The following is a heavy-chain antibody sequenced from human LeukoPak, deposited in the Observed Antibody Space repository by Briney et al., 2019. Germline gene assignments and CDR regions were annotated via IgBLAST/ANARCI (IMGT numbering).Heavy chain of an antibody. CDR1: GFTFSSYS. D-gene: IGHD3-9*01. CDR3: ASAADYDILTGYLV. V-gene: IGHV3-48*01. J-gene: IGHJ4*02. CDR2: ISSSSSTI. Sequence: GGSLRLSCAASGFTFSSYSMNWVRQAPGKGLEWVSYISSSSSTIYYADSVKGRSTISRDNAKNSLYLQMNSLRAEDTAVYYCASAADYDILTGYLVWGQGTLVTVSS.